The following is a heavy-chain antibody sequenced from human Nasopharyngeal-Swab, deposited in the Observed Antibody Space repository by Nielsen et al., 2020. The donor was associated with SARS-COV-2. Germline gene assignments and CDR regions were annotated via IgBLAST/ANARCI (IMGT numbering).Heavy chain of an antibody. CDR2: IWPGDSDA. CDR1: GYSFTNYW. J-gene: IGHJ4*02. Sequence: GESLKISCKGSGYSFTNYWIGWVRQMPGKGLECMGIIWPGDSDARYSPSFQGQVTISADKSTSTAYLQWSSLKASDTAMYYCARISGYYQTSPFDNWGQGTLVTVSS. D-gene: IGHD3-22*01. V-gene: IGHV5-51*01. CDR3: ARISGYYQTSPFDN.